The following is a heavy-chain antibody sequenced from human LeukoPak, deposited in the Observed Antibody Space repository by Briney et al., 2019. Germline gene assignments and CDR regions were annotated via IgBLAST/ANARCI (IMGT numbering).Heavy chain of an antibody. D-gene: IGHD3-10*01. Sequence: GGSLRLSCAASGFTFSSHVMHWVRQAPGKGLEWVAVVSYEGSNIYYADSVKGRFTISRDNSKNTLYLQMNSLRAEDTAVCYCARETILWFGALGGMDVWGQGTTVTVSS. CDR3: ARETILWFGALGGMDV. CDR2: VSYEGSNI. V-gene: IGHV3-30-3*01. J-gene: IGHJ6*02. CDR1: GFTFSSHV.